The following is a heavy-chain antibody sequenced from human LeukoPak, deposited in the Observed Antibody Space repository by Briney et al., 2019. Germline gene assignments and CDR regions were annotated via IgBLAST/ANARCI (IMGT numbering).Heavy chain of an antibody. J-gene: IGHJ6*02. D-gene: IGHD5-12*01. Sequence: GGSLRLSCAASGFTLSSYWMHWVRQAPGKGLVWVSRINSDGSSTSYADSMKGRFTISRDNAKNTLYLQMNSLRAEDTAVYYCARALATRGYYYYGMDVWGQGTTVTVSS. V-gene: IGHV3-74*01. CDR2: INSDGSST. CDR1: GFTLSSYW. CDR3: ARALATRGYYYYGMDV.